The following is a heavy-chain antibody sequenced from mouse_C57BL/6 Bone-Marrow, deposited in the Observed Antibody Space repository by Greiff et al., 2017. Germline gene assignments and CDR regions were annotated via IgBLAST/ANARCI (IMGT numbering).Heavy chain of an antibody. D-gene: IGHD2-5*01. CDR2: INPNNGGT. CDR3: ARWNSNYDDY. V-gene: IGHV1-26*01. J-gene: IGHJ2*01. Sequence: EVQLQQSGPELVKPGASVKISCKASGYTFTDYYMNWVKQSHGKSLEWIGDINPNNGGTSYNQKFKGKATLTVDKSSSTAYMELRSLTSEDSAVYYCARWNSNYDDYWGKGTTLTVSS. CDR1: GYTFTDYY.